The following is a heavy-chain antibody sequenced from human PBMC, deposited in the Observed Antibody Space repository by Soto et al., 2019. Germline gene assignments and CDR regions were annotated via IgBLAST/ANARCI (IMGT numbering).Heavy chain of an antibody. CDR1: GFTFSSYW. Sequence: PGGSLRLSCAASGFTFSSYWMSWVRQAPGKGLEWVANIKQDGSEKYYVDSVKGRFTISRDNAKNSLYLQMNSLRAEDTAVYYFAREGGGLLWFGELSYYYYMDVWGKGTTVTVSS. D-gene: IGHD3-10*01. CDR3: AREGGGLLWFGELSYYYYMDV. V-gene: IGHV3-7*05. J-gene: IGHJ6*03. CDR2: IKQDGSEK.